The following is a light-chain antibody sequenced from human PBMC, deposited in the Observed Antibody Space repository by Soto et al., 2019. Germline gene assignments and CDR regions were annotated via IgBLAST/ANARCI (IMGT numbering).Light chain of an antibody. V-gene: IGLV2-14*01. CDR2: EAA. Sequence: QSALTQPASVSGSPGQSITISCTGTSNDIGANNYVSCYQHHPGKAPKIVIYEAANRPSGVSHRFSGPKSGNTASLTISGLQAEDEADYFCTSYPSTSTLVFGGGTKLTVL. J-gene: IGLJ2*01. CDR3: TSYPSTSTLV. CDR1: SNDIGANNY.